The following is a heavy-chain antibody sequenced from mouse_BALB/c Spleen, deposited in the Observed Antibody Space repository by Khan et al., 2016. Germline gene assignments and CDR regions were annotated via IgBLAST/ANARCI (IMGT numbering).Heavy chain of an antibody. J-gene: IGHJ4*01. CDR3: ASVMEGNTVARAS. CDR2: IRNKANGYTP. D-gene: IGHD2-1*01. V-gene: IGHV7-3*02. CDR1: GFTFTDYY. Sequence: EVELVESGGGLVQPGGSLRLSCATSGFTFTDYYMSWVRQPPGKALEWLGFIRNKANGYTPEYSASVKGRFTISRDNSQTILYLQMNTLRAEDSATYYGASVMEGNTVARASWGQGTSVTVPP.